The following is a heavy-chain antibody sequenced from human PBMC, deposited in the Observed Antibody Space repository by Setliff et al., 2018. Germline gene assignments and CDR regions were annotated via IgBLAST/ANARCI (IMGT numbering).Heavy chain of an antibody. Sequence: ASETLSLTCTVSGGSISSSYWSWIRQPPGKGLEWIGYIHPWGGSSESTNYSPSLKSRITISLDKSKSQFSLKLTSVTVADTAVYYCARGLHSGTYWGTRPLGLDYWGQGSLVTVSS. J-gene: IGHJ4*02. CDR2: IHPWGGSSEST. CDR3: ARGLHSGTYWGTRPLGLDY. D-gene: IGHD1-26*01. V-gene: IGHV4-59*08. CDR1: GGSISSSY.